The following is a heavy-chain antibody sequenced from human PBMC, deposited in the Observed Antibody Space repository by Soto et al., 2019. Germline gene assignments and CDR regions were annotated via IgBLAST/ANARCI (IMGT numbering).Heavy chain of an antibody. CDR3: AKAAVAGILPHNEYYFDY. D-gene: IGHD6-19*01. V-gene: IGHV3-23*01. CDR1: GFTFSSYA. Sequence: EVQLLESGGGLVQPGGSLRLSCAASGFTFSSYAMSWVRQAPGKGLEWVSAISGSGGSTYYADSVKGRFTISRDNSKNTLYLQMNSLRAEDTAVYYCAKAAVAGILPHNEYYFDYWGQGTLVTVSS. CDR2: ISGSGGST. J-gene: IGHJ4*02.